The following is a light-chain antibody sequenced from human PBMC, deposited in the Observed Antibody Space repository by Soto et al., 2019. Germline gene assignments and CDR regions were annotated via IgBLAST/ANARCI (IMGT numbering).Light chain of an antibody. CDR1: RSDVGGYNY. Sequence: QSALTQPPSVSGSPGQSITISCTGTRSDVGGYNYVSWYQQHPGKSPKLMIYEVSNRPSGVSHRFSGSKSGNTASLTISGLQAEEEADYYCCSYTSSSTLDVFGAGTKVTVL. CDR2: EVS. CDR3: CSYTSSSTLDV. J-gene: IGLJ3*02. V-gene: IGLV2-14*01.